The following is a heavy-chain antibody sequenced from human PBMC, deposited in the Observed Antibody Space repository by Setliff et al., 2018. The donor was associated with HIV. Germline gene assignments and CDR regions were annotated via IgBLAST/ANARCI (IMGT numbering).Heavy chain of an antibody. V-gene: IGHV4-39*07. CDR3: GGNGYYSIDY. Sequence: SETLSLTCTVSGGSISSSGPGYYWGWVRQPPGGGLEWIGEIYHSGSTHYNPSLQSRVTISVDKSKSQFSLKLNSVTAADTAVYYCGGNGYYSIDYWGQGALVTVSS. J-gene: IGHJ4*02. CDR2: IYHSGST. CDR1: GGSISSSGPGYY. D-gene: IGHD3-22*01.